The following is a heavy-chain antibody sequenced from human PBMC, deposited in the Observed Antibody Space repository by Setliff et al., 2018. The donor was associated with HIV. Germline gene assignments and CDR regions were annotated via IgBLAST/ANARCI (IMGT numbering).Heavy chain of an antibody. D-gene: IGHD3-22*01. J-gene: IGHJ4*02. CDR2: AYHRGNT. Sequence: SETLSLTCAVSGVSTSNNNYWWSWVRQPPGKGLEWIGEAYHRGNTNYNPSLKSRVSISVDTSKKQFSLKLSSVSAADTAVYYCARAADYHDSSGYWAPPRYFDYWGQGTLVTVSS. CDR1: GVSTSNNNYW. V-gene: IGHV4-4*02. CDR3: ARAADYHDSSGYWAPPRYFDY.